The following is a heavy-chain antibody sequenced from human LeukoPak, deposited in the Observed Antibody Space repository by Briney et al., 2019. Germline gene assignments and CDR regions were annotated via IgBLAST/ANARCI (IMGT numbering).Heavy chain of an antibody. CDR3: ARYCSSTSCYSPNAFDI. V-gene: IGHV4-34*01. Sequence: KPSETLSLTCAVYGGSFSGYYWSWIRQPPGKGLEWIGEINHSGSTNYNPSLKSRVTISVDTPKNQFSLKLSSVTAADTAVYYCARYCSSTSCYSPNAFDIWGQGTMVTVSS. J-gene: IGHJ3*02. CDR1: GGSFSGYY. D-gene: IGHD2-2*01. CDR2: INHSGST.